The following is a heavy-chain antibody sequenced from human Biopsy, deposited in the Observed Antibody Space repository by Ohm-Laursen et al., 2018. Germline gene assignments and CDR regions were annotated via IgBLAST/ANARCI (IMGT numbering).Heavy chain of an antibody. Sequence: SLRLSCAASGFSVSSYDMNWVRQAPGKGLQWVSGISGSGGNTYYADSARGRFNISRDNSKSRLYLQMTGLRAKDSALYYCAKDPDFWRGGEGDFWGRGTLVTVSS. CDR2: ISGSGGNT. CDR1: GFSVSSYD. J-gene: IGHJ4*02. V-gene: IGHV3-23*01. D-gene: IGHD3-3*01. CDR3: AKDPDFWRGGEGDF.